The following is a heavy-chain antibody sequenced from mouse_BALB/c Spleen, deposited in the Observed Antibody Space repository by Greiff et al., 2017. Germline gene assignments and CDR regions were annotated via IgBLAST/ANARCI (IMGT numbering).Heavy chain of an antibody. J-gene: IGHJ3*01. Sequence: EVQLVESGGGLVQPGGSLKLSCAASGFTFSSYGMSWVRQTPDKRLELVATINSNGGSTYYPDSVKGRFTISRDNAKNTLYLQMSSLKSEDTAMYYCARDDYDWFAYWGQGTLVTVSA. D-gene: IGHD2-4*01. V-gene: IGHV5-6-3*01. CDR3: ARDDYDWFAY. CDR2: INSNGGST. CDR1: GFTFSSYG.